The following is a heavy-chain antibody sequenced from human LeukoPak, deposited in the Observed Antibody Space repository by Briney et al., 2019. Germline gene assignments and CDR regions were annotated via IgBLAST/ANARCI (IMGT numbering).Heavy chain of an antibody. CDR1: GGSISSGDYY. CDR3: ARAYGGADAFDI. V-gene: IGHV4-30-4*01. J-gene: IGHJ3*02. Sequence: SETLSLTCTVSGGSISSGDYYWSWIRQPPGKGLEWIGYIYYSGSTYYNPSLKSRVTISVDTSKNQFSLKLSPVTAADTAVYYCARAYGGADAFDIWGQGTMVTVSS. D-gene: IGHD4-23*01. CDR2: IYYSGST.